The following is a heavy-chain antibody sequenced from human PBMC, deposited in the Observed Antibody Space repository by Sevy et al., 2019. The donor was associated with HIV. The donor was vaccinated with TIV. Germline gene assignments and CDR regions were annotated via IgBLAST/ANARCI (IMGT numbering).Heavy chain of an antibody. Sequence: GGSLRLSCAASGFTFSSYSMNWVRQAPGKGLEWVSSISSSSSYIYYADSVKGRLTISRDNAKNSLYMQMNSLRAEDTAVYYCARDGTVVPAAIRGQYGMDVWGQGTTVTVSS. V-gene: IGHV3-21*01. D-gene: IGHD2-2*02. CDR3: ARDGTVVPAAIRGQYGMDV. CDR2: ISSSSSYI. J-gene: IGHJ6*02. CDR1: GFTFSSYS.